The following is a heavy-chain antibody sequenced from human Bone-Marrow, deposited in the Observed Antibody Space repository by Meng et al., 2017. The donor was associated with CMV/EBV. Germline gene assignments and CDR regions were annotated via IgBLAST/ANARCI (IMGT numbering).Heavy chain of an antibody. Sequence: SETLSLTCTVSGGSVSSGSYYWSWIRQPPGKGLEWIGYIYYSGSTNYNPSLKSRVTISVDTSKNQFSLKLSSVTAADTAVYYCASRRDGYKYYFAYWGQGNRVTGAS. D-gene: IGHD5-24*01. J-gene: IGHJ4*02. V-gene: IGHV4-61*01. CDR1: GGSVSSGSYY. CDR3: ASRRDGYKYYFAY. CDR2: IYYSGST.